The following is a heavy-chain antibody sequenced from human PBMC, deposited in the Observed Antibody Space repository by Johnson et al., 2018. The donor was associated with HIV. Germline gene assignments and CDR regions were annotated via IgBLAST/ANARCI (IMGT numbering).Heavy chain of an antibody. CDR2: IYSGGST. Sequence: VQLVESGGGLVQPGGSLRLSCAASGFTVSSNYMSWVRQAPGKGLEWVSVIYSGGSTYYADSVKGRFTISRDNSKNTLYLQINSLRAEDTAVYYCARGSRYTYDNDDAYLLHAFDIWGQGTMVTVSS. CDR1: GFTVSSNY. V-gene: IGHV3-66*01. D-gene: IGHD3-22*01. J-gene: IGHJ3*02. CDR3: ARGSRYTYDNDDAYLLHAFDI.